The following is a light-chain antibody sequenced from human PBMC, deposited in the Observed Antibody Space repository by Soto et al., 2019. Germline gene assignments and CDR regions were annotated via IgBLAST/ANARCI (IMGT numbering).Light chain of an antibody. V-gene: IGKV1-9*01. CDR3: QQINSYPALT. Sequence: DIQLTQSPSFMSASVGDRVTITCRASQGFSSYLAWYQQKPWKAPKLLLYAAPTLQSGVPSRFIGSGPGKEFTLTIRSLQPEDFATYYSQQINSYPALTFGGGTKVQIK. CDR1: QGFSSY. J-gene: IGKJ4*01. CDR2: AAP.